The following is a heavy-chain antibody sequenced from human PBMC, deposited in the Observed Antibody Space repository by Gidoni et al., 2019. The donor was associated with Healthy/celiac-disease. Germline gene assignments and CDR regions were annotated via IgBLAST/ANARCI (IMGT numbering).Heavy chain of an antibody. V-gene: IGHV4-39*07. J-gene: IGHJ4*02. CDR1: GGSLSSSRYY. CDR2: IYYSGST. Sequence: QLQLQESGPGLVKPSETLSLTCTVSGGSLSSSRYYWGWIRQPPGKGLEWIGSIYYSGSTYYNPSLKSRVTISVDTSKNQFSLKLSSVTAADTAVYYCARVPPLLLWFGELSYIDYWGQGTLVTVSS. D-gene: IGHD3-10*01. CDR3: ARVPPLLLWFGELSYIDY.